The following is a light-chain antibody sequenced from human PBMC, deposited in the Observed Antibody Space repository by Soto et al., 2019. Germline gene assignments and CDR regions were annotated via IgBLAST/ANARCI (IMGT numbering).Light chain of an antibody. CDR3: QQSYSTLFP. J-gene: IGKJ3*01. CDR2: AAS. V-gene: IGKV1-39*01. Sequence: DIQMTQSPSSLSASVGDRVTITCRASQTIIRYLNWYQQKPGRAPNHLIYAASSLQRGVPSRFNGSGSGTEFTLTISSLQPEDCATYYCQQSYSTLFPFGPGTKVEIK. CDR1: QTIIRY.